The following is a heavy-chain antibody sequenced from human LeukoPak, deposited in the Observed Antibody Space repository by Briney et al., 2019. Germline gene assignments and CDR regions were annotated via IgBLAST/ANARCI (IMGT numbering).Heavy chain of an antibody. CDR1: GGSISSSSYY. CDR2: IYYSGST. J-gene: IGHJ4*02. Sequence: PSETLSLTCTVSGGSISSSSYYWGWIRQPPGKGLEWIGSIYYSGSTYYNPSLKSRVTISVDTSKNQFSLKLSSVTAADTAVYYCARRGRGGYFDYWGQGTLVTVSS. V-gene: IGHV4-39*01. D-gene: IGHD3-16*01. CDR3: ARRGRGGYFDY.